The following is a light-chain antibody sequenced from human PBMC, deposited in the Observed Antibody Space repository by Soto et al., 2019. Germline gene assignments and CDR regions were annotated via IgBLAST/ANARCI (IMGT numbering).Light chain of an antibody. CDR1: QSVSSN. J-gene: IGKJ4*01. CDR3: HQRSNWPPT. CDR2: DAS. V-gene: IGKV3-11*01. Sequence: IVLTSSPATLSLYPREIAILSCRASQSVSSNLAWYQQKPGQAPRLLIYDASNRATGIPARFSGSGSGTDFTLTIGCLQPEDFAVYYCHQRSNWPPTFGGGTKVDI.